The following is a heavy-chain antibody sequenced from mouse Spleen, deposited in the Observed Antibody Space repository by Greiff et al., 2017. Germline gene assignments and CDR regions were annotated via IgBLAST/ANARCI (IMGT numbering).Heavy chain of an antibody. V-gene: IGHV3-6*01. Sequence: ESGPGLVKPSQSLSLTCPVTGYSITSGYYWKWIRQPPGNKLEWMGYISYDGSNNYNPSLKNRISITRDTSKNQFFLKLNSVTTEDTATYYCALLRLRYFDVWGAGTTVTVSS. CDR3: ALLRLRYFDV. D-gene: IGHD1-2*01. CDR1: GYSITSGYY. J-gene: IGHJ1*01. CDR2: ISYDGSN.